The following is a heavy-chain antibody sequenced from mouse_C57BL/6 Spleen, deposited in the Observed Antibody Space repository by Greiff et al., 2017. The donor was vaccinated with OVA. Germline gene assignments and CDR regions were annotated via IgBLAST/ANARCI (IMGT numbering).Heavy chain of an antibody. CDR1: GFTFSSYA. CDR2: ISDGGSYT. V-gene: IGHV5-4*01. Sequence: EVHLVESGGGLVKPGGSLKLSCAASGFTFSSYAMSWVRQTPEKRLEWVATISDGGSYTYYPDNVKGRFTISRDNAKNNLYLQMSHLKSEDTAMYYCARGTTVAYAMDYWGQGTSVTVSS. D-gene: IGHD1-1*01. CDR3: ARGTTVAYAMDY. J-gene: IGHJ4*01.